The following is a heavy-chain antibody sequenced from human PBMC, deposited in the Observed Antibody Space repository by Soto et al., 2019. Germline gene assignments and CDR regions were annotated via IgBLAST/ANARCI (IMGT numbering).Heavy chain of an antibody. D-gene: IGHD4-17*01. V-gene: IGHV3-74*01. Sequence: EVQLVESGGGLVQPGGSLRLSCAASGFTFSSYWMHWVRQAPGKGLVWVSRINSDGSSTSYADSVKGRFTISRDNAKNLLYVQLINLRAEDTAVYYCARGDRYGGAEYFQYWGQGTLVTVSS. J-gene: IGHJ1*01. CDR1: GFTFSSYW. CDR2: INSDGSST. CDR3: ARGDRYGGAEYFQY.